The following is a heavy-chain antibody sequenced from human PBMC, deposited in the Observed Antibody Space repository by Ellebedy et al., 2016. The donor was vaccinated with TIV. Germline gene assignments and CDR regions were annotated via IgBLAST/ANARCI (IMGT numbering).Heavy chain of an antibody. Sequence: PGGSLRLSCAASGFSFSSYAMSWVRQAPGKGLEWVSVISGSGGRTDYADSVKGRLTISRDNSKNTLYLQMNSLRAEDTAVYYCAKGMDSFDYWGQGTLVTVSS. V-gene: IGHV3-23*01. J-gene: IGHJ4*02. CDR2: ISGSGGRT. CDR1: GFSFSSYA. D-gene: IGHD5-24*01. CDR3: AKGMDSFDY.